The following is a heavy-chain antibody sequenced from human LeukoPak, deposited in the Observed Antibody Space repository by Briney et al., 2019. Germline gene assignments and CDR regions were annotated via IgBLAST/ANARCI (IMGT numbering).Heavy chain of an antibody. V-gene: IGHV3-23*01. Sequence: GGSLRLSCAASGFTFGSYAMSWVRQAPGKGLEWVSAISGSGGSTYYADSVKGRFTISRDNSKNTLYLQMNSLRAEDTAVYYCAKVRGYSYGFDYWGQGTLVTVSS. CDR2: ISGSGGST. CDR1: GFTFGSYA. CDR3: AKVRGYSYGFDY. D-gene: IGHD5-18*01. J-gene: IGHJ4*02.